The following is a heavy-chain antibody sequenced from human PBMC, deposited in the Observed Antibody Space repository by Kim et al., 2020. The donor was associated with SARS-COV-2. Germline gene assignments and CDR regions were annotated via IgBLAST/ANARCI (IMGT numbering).Heavy chain of an antibody. D-gene: IGHD1-26*01. CDR2: ISYDGSNK. J-gene: IGHJ4*02. CDR3: AKGGWEQEVVDY. CDR1: GFTFSSYG. Sequence: GGSLRLTCAASGFTFSSYGMHWVRQAPGKGLEWVAVISYDGSNKYYADSVKGRFTISRDNSKNTLYLQMNSLRAEDTAVYYCAKGGWEQEVVDYWGQGTL. V-gene: IGHV3-30*18.